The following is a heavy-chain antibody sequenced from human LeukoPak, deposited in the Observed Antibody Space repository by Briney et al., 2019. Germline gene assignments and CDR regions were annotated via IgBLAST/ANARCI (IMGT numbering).Heavy chain of an antibody. V-gene: IGHV3-23*01. J-gene: IGHJ4*02. CDR2: ISGSGGST. Sequence: GGSLRLSCAASGVTFSSYAMSWVRQTPGKGLEWVSVISGSGGSTDYADSVRGRFTISRENAKNSLYLQMNSLRAEDTAVYYCARAGYNYGYLDYWGQGTLVTVSS. D-gene: IGHD5-18*01. CDR3: ARAGYNYGYLDY. CDR1: GVTFSSYA.